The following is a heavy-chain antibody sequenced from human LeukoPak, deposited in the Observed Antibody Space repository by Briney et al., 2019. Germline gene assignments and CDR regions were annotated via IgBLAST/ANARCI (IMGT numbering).Heavy chain of an antibody. CDR3: ARGSQDGYNSSDY. Sequence: VASVKVSCKSSGGTLSSYAIIWMRQAPGQGLEWMGGIIPIFGTANYAQKFQGRVTITADESTSTAYMELSSLRSEDTAVYYCARGSQDGYNSSDYWGQGTLVTVSS. V-gene: IGHV1-69*13. CDR2: IIPIFGTA. J-gene: IGHJ4*02. D-gene: IGHD5-24*01. CDR1: GGTLSSYA.